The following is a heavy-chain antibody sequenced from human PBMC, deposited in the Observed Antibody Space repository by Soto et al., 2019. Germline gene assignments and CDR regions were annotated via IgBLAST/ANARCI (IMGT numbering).Heavy chain of an antibody. J-gene: IGHJ4*02. D-gene: IGHD3-16*01. CDR2: IYYSGNT. Sequence: ASEALSLTCTVSGGSTSSDNYWSWILQPPWKGLEWIGHIYYSGNTDYNPSLKSRLAISIDTSKNQFSLKLSSVTAADTAVYFCAREGGESSDGLYYFDSWGQGSLVTVSS. CDR3: AREGGESSDGLYYFDS. V-gene: IGHV4-30-4*01. CDR1: GGSTSSDNY.